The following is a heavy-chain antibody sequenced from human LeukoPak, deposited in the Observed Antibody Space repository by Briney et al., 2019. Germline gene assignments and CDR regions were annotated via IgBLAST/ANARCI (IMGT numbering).Heavy chain of an antibody. Sequence: PSETLSLTCTVSGGSISSSSYYWGWIRQPPGKGLEWIGSIYYSGSTYYNPSLKSRVTISVDTSKNQFSLKLSSVTAADTAVYYCARYRVAAAGSFDYWGQGTLVTVSS. CDR2: IYYSGST. V-gene: IGHV4-39*01. CDR1: GGSISSSSYY. CDR3: ARYRVAAAGSFDY. J-gene: IGHJ4*02. D-gene: IGHD6-13*01.